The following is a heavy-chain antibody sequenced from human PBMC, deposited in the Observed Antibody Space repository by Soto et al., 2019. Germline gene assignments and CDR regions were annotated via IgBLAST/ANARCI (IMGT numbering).Heavy chain of an antibody. CDR3: ARGLQSLFDY. CDR2: ISSSGSTM. Sequence: GGSLRLSCAASRITFRSYEMNWVRQAPGKGLEWVSYISSSGSTMFYADSVKGRFTISRDNSKNTLYVQMTSLRAEDTAVYYCARGLQSLFDYWGQGTLVTVSS. CDR1: RITFRSYE. J-gene: IGHJ4*02. V-gene: IGHV3-48*03.